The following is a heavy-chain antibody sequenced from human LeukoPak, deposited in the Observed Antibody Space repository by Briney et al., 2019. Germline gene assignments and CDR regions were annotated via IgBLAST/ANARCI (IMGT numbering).Heavy chain of an antibody. J-gene: IGHJ4*02. D-gene: IGHD3-22*01. Sequence: ASVKVSCKASGYTFTSYYMHWVRQAPGQGLEWMGIINPSGGSTSYAQKFQGRVTMTRDMSTSTVYMELSSLRSGDTAVYYCARDGDYYDSSGYTDYWGQGTLVTVSS. CDR3: ARDGDYYDSSGYTDY. CDR1: GYTFTSYY. V-gene: IGHV1-46*01. CDR2: INPSGGST.